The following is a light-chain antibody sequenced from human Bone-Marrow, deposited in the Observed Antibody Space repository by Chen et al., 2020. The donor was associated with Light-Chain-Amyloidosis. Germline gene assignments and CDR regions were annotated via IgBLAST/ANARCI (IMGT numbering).Light chain of an antibody. CDR3: SSYTITNTLV. V-gene: IGLV2-14*01. CDR1: SIDVGCDKH. J-gene: IGLJ1*01. CDR2: EFT. Sequence: SALTQPASLSRSPVQAITISSTGTSIDVGCDKHVSEYQQQPDKAPKLMIYEFTHRPSWVPDRFSGSKSDNTASMTISGLQTEDEADFCSSYTITNTLVFGSGTRVTVL.